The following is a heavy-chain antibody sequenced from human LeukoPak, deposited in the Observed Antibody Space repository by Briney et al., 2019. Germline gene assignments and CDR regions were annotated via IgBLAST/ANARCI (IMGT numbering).Heavy chain of an antibody. D-gene: IGHD6-13*01. V-gene: IGHV4-59*01. CDR2: IYYSGST. J-gene: IGHJ5*02. CDR3: ARGLTAAGVWFDP. Sequence: PSETLSLTCTVSGGSISSYYWSWIRQPPGKGLEWIGYIYYSGSTNYNPSLKSRVTISVDTSKNQFSLKLSSVTAADTAVYYCARGLTAAGVWFDPWGQGTLVTVSS. CDR1: GGSISSYY.